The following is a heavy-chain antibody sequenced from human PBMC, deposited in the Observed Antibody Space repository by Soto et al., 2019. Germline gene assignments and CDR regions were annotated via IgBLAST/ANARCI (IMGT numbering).Heavy chain of an antibody. CDR3: VSWVSAHFDY. V-gene: IGHV3-23*01. D-gene: IGHD2-8*01. CDR2: ISSNGANT. CDR1: GFTFDSPYSHG. Sequence: LRLSCAASGFTFDSPYSHGMSWVRQSPGKGPEWVSTISSNGANTHYAESVKGRFTISKDASRNTVHLHMNSLRAEDTATYFCVSWVSAHFDYWGHGTPVTVSS. J-gene: IGHJ4*01.